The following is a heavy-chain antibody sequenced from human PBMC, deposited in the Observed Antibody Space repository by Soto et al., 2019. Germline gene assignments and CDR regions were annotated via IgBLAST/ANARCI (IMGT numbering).Heavy chain of an antibody. CDR1: GGSVSSGSYY. CDR3: ARSESSWYGGVYFDY. J-gene: IGHJ4*02. Sequence: QVQLQESGPGLVKPSETLSLTCTVSGGSVSSGSYYWSWIRQPPGKGLEWIGYINDLGRTNYNPHLKSRVTISVDTSKNQFSLKLTSVTAADTAVYYSARSESSWYGGVYFDYWGRGTLVIVSS. V-gene: IGHV4-61*01. CDR2: INDLGRT. D-gene: IGHD6-13*01.